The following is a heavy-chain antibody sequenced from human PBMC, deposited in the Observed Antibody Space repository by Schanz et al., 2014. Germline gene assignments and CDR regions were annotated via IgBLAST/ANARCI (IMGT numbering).Heavy chain of an antibody. D-gene: IGHD3-22*01. CDR1: GFTLTSYA. CDR2: ISGSGGST. CDR3: AKIRYDSSGYYLPYYGMDV. V-gene: IGHV3-23*04. J-gene: IGHJ6*02. Sequence: EVQVVESGGGLVKPGGSLRLSCEASGFTLTSYALTWVRQAPGKGLEWVAGISGSGGSTDYADSVKGRFIIPRDNSKNTLYLQMNSLRAEDTAVYYCAKIRYDSSGYYLPYYGMDVWGQGTTVIVSS.